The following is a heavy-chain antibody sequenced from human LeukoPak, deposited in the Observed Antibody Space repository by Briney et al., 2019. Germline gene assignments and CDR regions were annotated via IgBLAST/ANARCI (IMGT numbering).Heavy chain of an antibody. CDR1: GFTFSSYG. J-gene: IGHJ4*02. CDR2: ISYDGSNK. CDR3: ATTREAGVTATFDY. V-gene: IGHV3-30*03. Sequence: GRSLRLSCAASGFTFSSYGMHWIRQAPGKGLEWVAVISYDGSNKYYADSVKARFTISRDNSKNTLYLQMNSLRAEDTAVYYCATTREAGVTATFDYWGQGTLVTVSS. D-gene: IGHD2-21*02.